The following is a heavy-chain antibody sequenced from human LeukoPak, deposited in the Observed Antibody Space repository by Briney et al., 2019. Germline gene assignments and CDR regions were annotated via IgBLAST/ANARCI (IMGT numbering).Heavy chain of an antibody. CDR3: ASRISDYGDYGEVF. V-gene: IGHV3-74*01. D-gene: IGHD4-17*01. Sequence: GGSLGLSCAASGFTFSSYWMHWVRQAQGKGPVWVSLINSDGSSTTYADSVKGRFTISRDNAKNTLYLQMNSLRAEDTAVYYCASRISDYGDYGEVFWGQGTLVTVSS. J-gene: IGHJ4*02. CDR2: INSDGSST. CDR1: GFTFSSYW.